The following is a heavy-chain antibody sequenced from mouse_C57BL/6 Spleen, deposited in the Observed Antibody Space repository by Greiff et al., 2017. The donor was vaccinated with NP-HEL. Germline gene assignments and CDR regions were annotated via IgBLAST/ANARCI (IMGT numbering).Heavy chain of an antibody. Sequence: QVHVKQPGAELVKPGASVKLSCKASGYTFTSYWMQWVKQRPGQGLEWIGEIDPSDSYTNYNQKFKGQATLTVDTSSSPAYMQLSSLTSEDSAVYYCARGDYYGSSYVGYAMDYWGQGTSVTVSS. J-gene: IGHJ4*01. V-gene: IGHV1-50*01. CDR2: IDPSDSYT. CDR3: ARGDYYGSSYVGYAMDY. CDR1: GYTFTSYW. D-gene: IGHD1-1*01.